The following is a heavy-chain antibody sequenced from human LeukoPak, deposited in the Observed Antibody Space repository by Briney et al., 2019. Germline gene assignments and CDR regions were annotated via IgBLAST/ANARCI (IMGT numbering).Heavy chain of an antibody. Sequence: PGGSLRLSCAVSGFTFSSYGMHWVRQAPDKGLEWVAVIWYDGSNTYYADSVKGRFTISRDNSKNMLHPQMNSLRAEDTAVYYCARDPEVNKRLPPDGFDYWGQGTLVTVSS. CDR1: GFTFSSYG. CDR2: IWYDGSNT. J-gene: IGHJ4*02. CDR3: ARDPEVNKRLPPDGFDY. D-gene: IGHD6-25*01. V-gene: IGHV3-33*01.